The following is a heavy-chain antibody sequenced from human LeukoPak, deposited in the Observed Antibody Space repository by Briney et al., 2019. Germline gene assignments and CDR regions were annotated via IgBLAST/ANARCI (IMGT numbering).Heavy chain of an antibody. D-gene: IGHD3-22*01. CDR1: GFTFSSYA. J-gene: IGHJ4*02. Sequence: GRSLRLSCAASGFTFSSYAMHWVRQAPGKGLEWVAVISYDGSNKYYADSVKGRFTISRDNSKNTLYLQMNSLRAEDTAVYYCARDLSGYYHSSGYMGGYFDYWGQGTLVTVSS. CDR2: ISYDGSNK. CDR3: ARDLSGYYHSSGYMGGYFDY. V-gene: IGHV3-30*04.